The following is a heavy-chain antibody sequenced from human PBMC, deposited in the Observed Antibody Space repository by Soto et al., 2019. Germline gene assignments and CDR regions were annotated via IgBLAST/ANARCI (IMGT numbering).Heavy chain of an antibody. CDR1: GFTFSSYS. CDR3: AKKVNSGSGSQFFDY. V-gene: IGHV3-23*01. CDR2: FRSGGDDETT. J-gene: IGHJ4*02. D-gene: IGHD3-10*01. Sequence: GGSLRLSCAASGFTFSSYSMSWVRQAPGKGLEWVSGFRSGGDDETTYYADAVRGRFTISRDNSKNTLFLQMNSLRAEDTAIYYCAKKVNSGSGSQFFDYWGQGTLVTVSS.